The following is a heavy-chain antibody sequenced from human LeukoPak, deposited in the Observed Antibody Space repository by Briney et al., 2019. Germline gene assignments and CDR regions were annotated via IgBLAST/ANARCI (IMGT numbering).Heavy chain of an antibody. Sequence: SEALFLTCSVSGGSISSSLYFWGWIRQPPGKGLEWIGTVYSSGNTHYNPSLKSRVTLSIDTSNNQFSLKLSSVTAADTAVYYCARDRRGITGTTLGTDYWGQGTLVTVSS. V-gene: IGHV4-39*07. J-gene: IGHJ4*02. CDR1: GGSISSSLYF. D-gene: IGHD1-7*01. CDR2: VYSSGNT. CDR3: ARDRRGITGTTLGTDY.